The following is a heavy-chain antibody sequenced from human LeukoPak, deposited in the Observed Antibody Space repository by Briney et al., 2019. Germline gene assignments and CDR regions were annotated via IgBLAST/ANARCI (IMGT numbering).Heavy chain of an antibody. CDR1: GFTFDDYA. Sequence: GGSLRLSCAASGFTFDDYAMHWVRQAPGKGLEWVSGISWDSGSIGYADSVKGRFTISRDNAKNSLYLQMNSLKTEDTAMYYCSRDQLGGDPDDYYYYYMDVWGKGTTVTVSS. J-gene: IGHJ6*03. CDR3: SRDQLGGDPDDYYYYYMDV. V-gene: IGHV3-9*01. D-gene: IGHD4-17*01. CDR2: ISWDSGSI.